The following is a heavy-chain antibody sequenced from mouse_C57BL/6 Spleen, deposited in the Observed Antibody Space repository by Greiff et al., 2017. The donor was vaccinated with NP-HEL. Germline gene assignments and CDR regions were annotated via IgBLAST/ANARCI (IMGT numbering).Heavy chain of an antibody. D-gene: IGHD2-1*01. CDR3: ARPRNYVDYYAMDY. J-gene: IGHJ4*01. CDR2: ISSGGSYT. CDR1: GFTFSSYG. V-gene: IGHV5-6*01. Sequence: EVKLVESGGALVKPGGSLKLSCAASGFTFSSYGMSWVRQTPDKRLEWVATISSGGSYTYSPDSVKGRFTISRDNAKNTLYLQMSSQKSEDTAMYYCARPRNYVDYYAMDYWGQGTSVTVSS.